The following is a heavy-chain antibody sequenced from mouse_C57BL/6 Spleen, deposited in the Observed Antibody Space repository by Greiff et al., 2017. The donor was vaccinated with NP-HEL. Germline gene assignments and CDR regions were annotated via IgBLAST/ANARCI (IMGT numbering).Heavy chain of an antibody. CDR1: GFTFSSYG. V-gene: IGHV5-6*01. D-gene: IGHD1-1*01. CDR2: ISSGGSYT. CDR3: ARRYYGSSYDYAMDY. Sequence: DVQLVESGGDLVKPGGSLKLSCAASGFTFSSYGMSWVRQTPDKRLEWVATISSGGSYTYYPDSVKGRFTISRDNAKNTLYLQMSSLKSEDTAMYYCARRYYGSSYDYAMDYWGQGTSVTVSS. J-gene: IGHJ4*01.